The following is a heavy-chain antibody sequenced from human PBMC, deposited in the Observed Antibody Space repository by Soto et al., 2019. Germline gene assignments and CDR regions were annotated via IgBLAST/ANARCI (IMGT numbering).Heavy chain of an antibody. Sequence: EVQLVETGGGLIQPGGSLRLSCAASGFTVSSNYMSWVRQAPGKGLEWVSDIYSGGSTYYADSVKGRFTISRDNSKNTLYLQMNSLRAEDTAVYYCARQYYYGSGSYYYVYYFDYWGQGTLVTVSS. J-gene: IGHJ4*02. CDR1: GFTVSSNY. CDR3: ARQYYYGSGSYYYVYYFDY. D-gene: IGHD3-10*01. V-gene: IGHV3-53*02. CDR2: IYSGGST.